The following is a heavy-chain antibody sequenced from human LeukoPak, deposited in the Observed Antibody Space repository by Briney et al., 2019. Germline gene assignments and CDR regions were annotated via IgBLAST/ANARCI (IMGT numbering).Heavy chain of an antibody. CDR3: AREPPGY. V-gene: IGHV4-59*11. J-gene: IGHJ4*02. Sequence: SETLSLTCTVSGASISSHYWSWSRQPPGTGLEWIGYLYDSGGTNYNPSLKSRVTISVDTSKNQFSLNLSSVTAADTAVYYCAREPPGYWGQGILVTVSS. CDR2: LYDSGGT. CDR1: GASISSHY.